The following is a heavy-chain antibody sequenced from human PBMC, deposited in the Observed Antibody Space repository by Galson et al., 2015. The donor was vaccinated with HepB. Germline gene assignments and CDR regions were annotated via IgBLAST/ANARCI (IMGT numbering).Heavy chain of an antibody. CDR2: IECKACNYAT. CDR3: TRLGDLAGYSSS. V-gene: IGHV3-73*01. Sequence: LRLSCSGSGFTISGSSIHCVRQASGKGLEWVGRIECKACNYATAYTESVKGRFTISSDESKTKAYLQLNNLGTDDAAVYYCTRLGDLAGYSSSWGQGTLVTVSS. CDR1: GFTISGSS. D-gene: IGHD2-2*01. J-gene: IGHJ4*02.